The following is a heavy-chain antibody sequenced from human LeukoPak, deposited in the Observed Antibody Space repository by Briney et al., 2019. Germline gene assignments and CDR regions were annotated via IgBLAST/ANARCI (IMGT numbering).Heavy chain of an antibody. J-gene: IGHJ3*02. CDR2: IYYSGST. D-gene: IGHD3-9*01. CDR3: ARGYYDILTGYYTGAFDI. CDR1: RGSISSGGYY. Sequence: PSQTLSLTCTVSRGSISSGGYYWSWIRQHPGKGLEWIGYIYYSGSTYYNPSLKSRVTISVDTSKNQFSLKLSSVTAADTAVYYCARGYYDILTGYYTGAFDIWGQGTMVTVSS. V-gene: IGHV4-31*03.